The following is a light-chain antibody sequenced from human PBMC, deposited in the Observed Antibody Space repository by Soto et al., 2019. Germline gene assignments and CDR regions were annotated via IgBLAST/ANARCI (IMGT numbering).Light chain of an antibody. CDR3: ETWDSNTRVRV. V-gene: IGLV4-60*02. CDR2: LEGSGSY. J-gene: IGLJ3*02. Sequence: QSVLTQSSSASASPGSSVKLTCTLSSGHSSNIIAWHQQQPGKAPRFLMKLEGSGSYNRGGGIPDRFSGSSSGADRYLTISNLQFEDEADYYCETWDSNTRVRVFGGGTQLTVL. CDR1: SGHSSNI.